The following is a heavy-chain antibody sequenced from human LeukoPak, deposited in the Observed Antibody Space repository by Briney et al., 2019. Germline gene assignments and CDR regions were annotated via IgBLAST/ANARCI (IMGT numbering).Heavy chain of an antibody. V-gene: IGHV3-21*01. CDR2: ISSSSSYI. J-gene: IGHJ6*03. CDR3: ATLWFGELRPDYYYYMDV. Sequence: GGSLRLSCAASGLTFNTYNMNWVRQAPGKGLEWVSSISSSSSYIYYADSVKGRFTISRDNAKNSLYLQMNSLRAEDTAVYYCATLWFGELRPDYYYYMDVWGKGTTVTISS. D-gene: IGHD3-10*01. CDR1: GLTFNTYN.